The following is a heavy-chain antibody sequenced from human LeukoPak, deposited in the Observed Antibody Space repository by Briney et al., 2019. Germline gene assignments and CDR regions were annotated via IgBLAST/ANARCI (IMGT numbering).Heavy chain of an antibody. D-gene: IGHD2-8*02. CDR1: GFTFSSYS. CDR2: ISSSSSYI. J-gene: IGHJ4*02. V-gene: IGHV3-21*04. CDR3: ATYRQVLLPFES. Sequence: GGSPRLSCAASGFTFSSYSMNWVRQAPGKGLEWVSSISSSSSYIYYADSVKGRFTISRDNSKNTLYLQMNSLRAEDTAVYYCATYRQVLLPFESWGQGTLVTVSS.